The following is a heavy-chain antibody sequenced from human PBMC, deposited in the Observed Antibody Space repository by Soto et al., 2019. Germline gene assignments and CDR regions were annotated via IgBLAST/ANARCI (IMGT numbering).Heavy chain of an antibody. Sequence: ASVKVSCKVSGYTLTELSMHWVRQAPGKGLEWMGGFDPEDGETIYAQKFQGRVTMTEDTSTDTAYMELSSLRSEDTAVYYCASGGLRYFDWLLVYWGQGTLVTVSS. CDR3: ASGGLRYFDWLLVY. D-gene: IGHD3-9*01. V-gene: IGHV1-24*01. CDR1: GYTLTELS. CDR2: FDPEDGET. J-gene: IGHJ4*02.